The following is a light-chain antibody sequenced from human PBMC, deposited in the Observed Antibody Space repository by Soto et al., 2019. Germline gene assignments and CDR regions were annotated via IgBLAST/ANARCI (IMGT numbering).Light chain of an antibody. V-gene: IGKV1-39*01. J-gene: IGKJ5*01. CDR3: QQSNSSPYT. CDR2: AAS. CDR1: QSISSY. Sequence: DIQMTQSPSSLSASVGDRVTITCRARQSISSYLNWYQQKPGKAPKLLIYAASSLQSGVPSRFSGSGSGTDFTLTISSLQPEDSATYYCQQSNSSPYTFGQGTRLEIK.